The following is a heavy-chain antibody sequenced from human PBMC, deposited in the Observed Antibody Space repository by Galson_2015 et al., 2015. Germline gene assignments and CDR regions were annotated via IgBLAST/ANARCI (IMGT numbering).Heavy chain of an antibody. J-gene: IGHJ4*02. CDR1: GFTFSSYA. Sequence: RLSCAASGFTFSSYAMSWVRPAPGKGLEWVANIKQDGSEKYYVDSVKGRFTISRDNAKNSLYLQMNSLRAEDTAIYYCASQTWTGYFDYWGQGILVTVSS. CDR3: ASQTWTGYFDY. D-gene: IGHD3-10*01. V-gene: IGHV3-7*03. CDR2: IKQDGSEK.